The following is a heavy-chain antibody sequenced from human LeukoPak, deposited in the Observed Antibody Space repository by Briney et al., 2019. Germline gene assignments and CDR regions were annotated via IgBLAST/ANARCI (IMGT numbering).Heavy chain of an antibody. D-gene: IGHD5-24*01. CDR1: GGSISSYY. V-gene: IGHV4-59*01. J-gene: IGHJ3*02. CDR2: IYYSGST. Sequence: SETLSLTCTVSGGSISSYYWSWIRQPPGKGLEWIGYIYYSGSTNYNPSLKSRVTISVDTSKNQFSLKLSSVTAADTAVYYCARDLDGYNRAFDIWGQGTMVTVSS. CDR3: ARDLDGYNRAFDI.